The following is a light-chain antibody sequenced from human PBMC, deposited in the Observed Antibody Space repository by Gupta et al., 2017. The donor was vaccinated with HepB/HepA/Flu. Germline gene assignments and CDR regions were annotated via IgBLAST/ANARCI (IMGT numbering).Light chain of an antibody. Sequence: EIVLTQSPGTLSLSPGERATLSCRASQNVSSSYLAWYQQKPGQAPRLLIYGASSRATGIPDRFSGSGSGTDFTLTISRLEPEDFAVYYCQQYGSSPPLTFGGGTKVEIK. V-gene: IGKV3-20*01. CDR2: GAS. CDR3: QQYGSSPPLT. CDR1: QNVSSSY. J-gene: IGKJ4*01.